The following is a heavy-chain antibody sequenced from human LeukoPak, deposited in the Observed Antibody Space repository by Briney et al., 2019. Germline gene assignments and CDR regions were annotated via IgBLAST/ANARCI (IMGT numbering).Heavy chain of an antibody. J-gene: IGHJ5*02. Sequence: PSETLSLTCTVSGGSISGNYWSWVRQPPGKGLEWIGNIYYSGGTKYNPSLKSRVTISVDTSKNQFSLKLSSVTPADTAVYYCARETGNRFAPWGQGTLFTVSS. CDR1: GGSISGNY. CDR3: ARETGNRFAP. V-gene: IGHV4-59*01. CDR2: IYYSGGT. D-gene: IGHD3-10*01.